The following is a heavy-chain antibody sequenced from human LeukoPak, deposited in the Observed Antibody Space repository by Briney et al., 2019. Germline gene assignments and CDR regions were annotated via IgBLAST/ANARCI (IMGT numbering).Heavy chain of an antibody. V-gene: IGHV3-23*01. CDR1: GSTFSNYA. CDR2: IRGSGTST. D-gene: IGHD4-17*01. J-gene: IGHJ1*01. Sequence: GGSLRLSCVGSGSTFSNYAMMWVRQTQGKRLEWVSAIRGSGTSTFYADSVKGRFTIFRDNFKNTVYLQMNNLRADDSAVYYCARDPNGDYIGAFDFQRWGLGTQVTVSS. CDR3: ARDPNGDYIGAFDFQR.